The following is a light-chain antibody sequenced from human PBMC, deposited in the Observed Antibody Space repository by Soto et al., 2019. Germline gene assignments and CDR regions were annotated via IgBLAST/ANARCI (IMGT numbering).Light chain of an antibody. CDR2: GAS. V-gene: IGKV3-20*01. CDR3: QQYGSSPCT. Sequence: EIVLTQSPGTLSLSPGERATLSCRASQSVSSSYLAWHQQKPGQAPRLLIYGASSRATGIPDRFSGSGSGTDFTLTISRLEPEDFAVYYCQQYGSSPCTFGQGTKVDIK. CDR1: QSVSSSY. J-gene: IGKJ1*01.